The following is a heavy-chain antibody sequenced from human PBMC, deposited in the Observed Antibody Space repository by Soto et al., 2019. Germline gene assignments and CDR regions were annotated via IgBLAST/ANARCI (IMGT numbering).Heavy chain of an antibody. J-gene: IGHJ4*02. CDR3: ARVGLRKPRQRNPPDY. Sequence: QVQLVESGGGLVKPGGSLRLSCAASGFTFSDYYMSWIRQAPGKGLEWVSYISSSGSTIYYADSVKGRFTISRDNAKNXLYLQRNSLRAEDTAVYYCARVGLRKPRQRNPPDYWGQGTLVTVSS. CDR2: ISSSGSTI. CDR1: GFTFSDYY. D-gene: IGHD4-17*01. V-gene: IGHV3-11*01.